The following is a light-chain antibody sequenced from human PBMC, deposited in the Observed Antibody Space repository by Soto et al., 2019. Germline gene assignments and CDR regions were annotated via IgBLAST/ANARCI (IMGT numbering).Light chain of an antibody. CDR2: DVT. Sequence: SYELTQPPSVSVAPGQTARITCGGNNIGAYSVYWYQQKSGQAPVLVVYDVTNRPSGIPGRFSGSNSGNTATLTISSVEAGDEAAYYCQVWDSDSDPSYVFGGGTKVTVL. CDR1: NIGAYS. V-gene: IGLV3-21*02. CDR3: QVWDSDSDPSYV. J-gene: IGLJ1*01.